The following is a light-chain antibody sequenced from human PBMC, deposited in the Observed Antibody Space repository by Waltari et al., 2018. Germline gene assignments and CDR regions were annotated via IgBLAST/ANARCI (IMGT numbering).Light chain of an antibody. Sequence: IQLTQSPSSLSASVGDRVTITCRASQGITSYLAWYQQKPGKAPNLLIYAASSLQSGVPSRFSGSGSATDFTLTISSLQPEDFATYYCQQLNSIPPTFGGGTNVEIK. CDR3: QQLNSIPPT. J-gene: IGKJ4*01. CDR1: QGITSY. V-gene: IGKV1-9*01. CDR2: AAS.